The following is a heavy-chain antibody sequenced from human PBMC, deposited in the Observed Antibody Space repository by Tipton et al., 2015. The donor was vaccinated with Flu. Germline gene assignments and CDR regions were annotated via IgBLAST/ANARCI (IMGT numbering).Heavy chain of an antibody. J-gene: IGHJ5*02. Sequence: SLRLSCAVSGFTFSDYGMHWVRQAPGKGLEWVAVIWYDGTNAYYADSVKGRFTISRDNSKNTLYLQMSSLRADDTAVYYCARDAVFTQYYDILSGSHGGFDPWGQGTLVTVSS. CDR2: IWYDGTNA. CDR3: ARDAVFTQYYDILSGSHGGFDP. D-gene: IGHD3-9*01. CDR1: GFTFSDYG. V-gene: IGHV3-33*01.